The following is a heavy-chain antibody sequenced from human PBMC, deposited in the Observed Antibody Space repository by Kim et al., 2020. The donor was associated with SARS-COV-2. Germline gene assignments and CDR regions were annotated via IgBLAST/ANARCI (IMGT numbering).Heavy chain of an antibody. CDR2: ISGSGGST. D-gene: IGHD5-18*01. Sequence: GGSLRLSCAASGFTFSSYAMSWVRQAPGKGLEWVSAISGSGGSTYYADSVKGRFTISRDNSKNTLYLQMNSLRAEDTAVYYCAKEGYSYELPGFYYYGMDVWGQGTTVTVSS. V-gene: IGHV3-23*01. J-gene: IGHJ6*02. CDR1: GFTFSSYA. CDR3: AKEGYSYELPGFYYYGMDV.